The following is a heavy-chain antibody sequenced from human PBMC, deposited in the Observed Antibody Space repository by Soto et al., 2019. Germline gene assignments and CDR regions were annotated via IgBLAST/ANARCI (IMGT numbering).Heavy chain of an antibody. V-gene: IGHV4-34*01. D-gene: IGHD6-6*01. J-gene: IGHJ4*02. CDR2: INHSGST. CDR3: ARGQAARQTDY. Sequence: QVQLQQWGAGLLKPSETLSLTCAVYGGSFSGYYWSWIRQPPGKGLEWIGEINHSGSTNYNPSLKSRVTISVDTSKNQFSLKLSSVTAADTAVYDCARGQAARQTDYWGQGTLVTVSS. CDR1: GGSFSGYY.